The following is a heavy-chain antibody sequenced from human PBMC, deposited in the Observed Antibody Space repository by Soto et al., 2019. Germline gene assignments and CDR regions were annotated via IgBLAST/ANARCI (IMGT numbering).Heavy chain of an antibody. Sequence: PGGSLRLSCAASGFTFSSYWMHWVRQAPGKGLVRVSRINSDGSSTSYADSVKGRFTISRDNAKNTLYLQMNSLRAEDTSVYYCVRTSLVVAAATREDYWGKGTLVTVSS. CDR1: GFTFSSYW. D-gene: IGHD2-15*01. CDR2: INSDGSST. V-gene: IGHV3-74*01. J-gene: IGHJ4*02. CDR3: VRTSLVVAAATREDY.